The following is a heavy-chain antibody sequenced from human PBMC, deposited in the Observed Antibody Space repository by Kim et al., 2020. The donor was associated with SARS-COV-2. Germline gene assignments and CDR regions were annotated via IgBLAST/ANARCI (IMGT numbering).Heavy chain of an antibody. CDR3: ARSTAAGTRFDA. D-gene: IGHD6-13*01. Sequence: SETLSLTCTVSGDSLNNLYWNWIRQPPGKELEWIGNIYYSGTTNYNPSLKSRVTISVDTSKSQLSLTVESVTTADTALYYCARSTAAGTRFDAWGRGILVTVSS. V-gene: IGHV4-59*11. CDR1: GDSLNNLY. J-gene: IGHJ5*02. CDR2: IYYSGTT.